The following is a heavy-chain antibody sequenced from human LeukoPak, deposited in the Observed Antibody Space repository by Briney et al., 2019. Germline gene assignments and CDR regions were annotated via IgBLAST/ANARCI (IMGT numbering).Heavy chain of an antibody. J-gene: IGHJ6*02. CDR2: FDPEDGET. D-gene: IGHD1-7*01. CDR1: GYTLTELS. Sequence: ASVKVSCTVSGYTLTELSMHWVRQAPGKGLEWMGGFDPEDGETIYAQKFQGRVTMAEDTSTDTAYMELSSLRSEDTAVYYCATDRPRITGTIYGMDVWGQGTTVTVSS. V-gene: IGHV1-24*01. CDR3: ATDRPRITGTIYGMDV.